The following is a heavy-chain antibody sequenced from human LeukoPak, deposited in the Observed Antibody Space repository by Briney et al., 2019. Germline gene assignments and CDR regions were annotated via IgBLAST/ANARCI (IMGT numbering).Heavy chain of an antibody. V-gene: IGHV1-2*02. Sequence: GASVKVSCKASGYTFTDYYIHWVRQAPGQGLEWMGWINPNSGGTNYAQKFQGRVTMTRDTSISTAYMELSGLTSDDTAVYYCATRAYYGSGSYYYPLNYWGQGTLVTVSS. CDR3: ATRAYYGSGSYYYPLNY. J-gene: IGHJ4*02. D-gene: IGHD3-10*01. CDR1: GYTFTDYY. CDR2: INPNSGGT.